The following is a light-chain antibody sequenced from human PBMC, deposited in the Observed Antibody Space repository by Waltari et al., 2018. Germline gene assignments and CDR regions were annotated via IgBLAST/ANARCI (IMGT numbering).Light chain of an antibody. J-gene: IGKJ2*01. CDR1: QSVSSY. Sequence: EIVLTQSPATLSLSPGERATLSCRASQSVSSYLAWYQQKPGQAPRLLISDASNRATGIPARFSGSGSGTDFTLTISSLEPEDFAVYYCQQRSNWPPENTFGQGTKLEIK. CDR2: DAS. CDR3: QQRSNWPPENT. V-gene: IGKV3-11*01.